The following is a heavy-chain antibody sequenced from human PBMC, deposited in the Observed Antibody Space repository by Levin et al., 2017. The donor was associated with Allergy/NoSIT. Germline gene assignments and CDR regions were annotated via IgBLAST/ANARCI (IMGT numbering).Heavy chain of an antibody. Sequence: SVKVSCKASGDTFSTYVFIWVRQAPGQGLEWMGGIIPIFGTTNYAQKFQGRVTITADKSTSTSYMELSSLRSEDTAMYYCASSSRTSVTAAGTDYDYYYMDVWGKGTTVTVSS. CDR2: IIPIFGTT. CDR3: ASSSRTSVTAAGTDYDYYYMDV. V-gene: IGHV1-69*06. J-gene: IGHJ6*03. D-gene: IGHD6-13*01. CDR1: GDTFSTYV.